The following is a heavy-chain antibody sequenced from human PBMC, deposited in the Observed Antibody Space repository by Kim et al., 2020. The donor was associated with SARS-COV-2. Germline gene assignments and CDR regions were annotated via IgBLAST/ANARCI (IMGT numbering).Heavy chain of an antibody. V-gene: IGHV3-74*01. D-gene: IGHD6-13*01. Sequence: GGSLRLSCAASGFTFSSYWFHWVRQAPEKGLVWVSRMDLDGTTINYADSVKGRFTISRDNAKNTLYLQMNSLRADDTAVYYCARGTIAQAGTDYWGQGTLVTVSP. CDR1: GFTFSSYW. CDR3: ARGTIAQAGTDY. J-gene: IGHJ4*02. CDR2: MDLDGTTI.